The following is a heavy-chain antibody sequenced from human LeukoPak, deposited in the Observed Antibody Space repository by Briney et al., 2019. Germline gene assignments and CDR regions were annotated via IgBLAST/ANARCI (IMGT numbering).Heavy chain of an antibody. D-gene: IGHD1-26*01. Sequence: SETLSLTCTVSGASVTTYHWSWIRQSPGKELEWIANVHSSGSTFYNPSLKSRVTISIDTSKNQFSLKLTSVTTADTAVYYCARDIRTVGATLYFDYWGQGTLLTVSS. J-gene: IGHJ4*02. V-gene: IGHV4-59*02. CDR1: GASVTTYH. CDR3: ARDIRTVGATLYFDY. CDR2: VHSSGST.